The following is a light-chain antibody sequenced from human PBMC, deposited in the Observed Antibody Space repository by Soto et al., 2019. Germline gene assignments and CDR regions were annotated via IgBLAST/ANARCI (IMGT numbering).Light chain of an antibody. V-gene: IGLV2-8*01. CDR3: NSDTTSSTYV. J-gene: IGLJ1*01. Sequence: QSVLTQPPSASGSPGQSVTISCTGTLSDVGGQNSVSWYRQDPGKAPQLIVYDVTQRPSGVPDRFSGSRSGSTASLTVSGLQAEDEADYYCNSDTTSSTYVFGTGTKVTVL. CDR2: DVT. CDR1: LSDVGGQNS.